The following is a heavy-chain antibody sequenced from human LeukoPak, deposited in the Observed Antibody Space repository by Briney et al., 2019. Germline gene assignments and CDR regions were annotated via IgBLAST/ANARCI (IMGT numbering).Heavy chain of an antibody. Sequence: GESLKISCKGSGYNFATYWIGWVRQMPGKGLEWMGVIYPGDSDTRYSPSFQGQVTISADKSISTAHLQWSSLKASDSAMYYCASQVYCSRTSCSDHWGQGTLVTVSS. J-gene: IGHJ4*02. CDR1: GYNFATYW. V-gene: IGHV5-51*01. CDR2: IYPGDSDT. CDR3: ASQVYCSRTSCSDH. D-gene: IGHD2-2*01.